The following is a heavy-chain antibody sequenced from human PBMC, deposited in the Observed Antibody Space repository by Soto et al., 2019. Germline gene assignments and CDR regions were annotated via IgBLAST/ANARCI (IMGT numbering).Heavy chain of an antibody. Sequence: GGSLRLSCAASGFTVSNNYLSWVRQAPGKGLQWVSLIYSDGGTDYAESVKGRFTISRDNSKNTLYLQMNSLKAEDTAIYYCATRMTTAPYWGQGTLVPVSS. CDR1: GFTVSNNY. V-gene: IGHV3-66*01. J-gene: IGHJ4*02. CDR3: ATRMTTAPY. CDR2: IYSDGGT. D-gene: IGHD4-17*01.